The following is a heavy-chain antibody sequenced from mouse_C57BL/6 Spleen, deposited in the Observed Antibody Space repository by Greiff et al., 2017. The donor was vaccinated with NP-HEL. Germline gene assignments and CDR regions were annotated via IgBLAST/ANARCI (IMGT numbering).Heavy chain of an antibody. J-gene: IGHJ4*01. CDR3: ARWGGNYAMDY. CDR1: GYTFTNYW. V-gene: IGHV1-63*01. Sequence: VQLVESGAELVRPGTSVKMSCKASGYTFTNYWIGWAKQRPGHGLEWIGDIYPGGGYTNYNEKFKGKATLTADKSSSTAYMQFSSLTSEDSAIYYCARWGGNYAMDYWGQGTSVTVSS. D-gene: IGHD1-1*02. CDR2: IYPGGGYT.